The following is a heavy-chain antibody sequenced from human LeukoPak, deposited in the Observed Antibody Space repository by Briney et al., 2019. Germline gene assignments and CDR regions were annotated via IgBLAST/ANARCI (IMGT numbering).Heavy chain of an antibody. CDR3: ASSSYSSSSS. J-gene: IGHJ5*02. Sequence: PGGSLRLSCAASGITFTNYWMIWVRQAPGKGLEWVANINEDGSQKYYVGSVEGRFTTSRDNAENSVFLQMNSLRAEDTALYYCASSSYSSSSSWGQGTLVTVSS. CDR2: INEDGSQK. V-gene: IGHV3-7*01. D-gene: IGHD6-6*01. CDR1: GITFTNYW.